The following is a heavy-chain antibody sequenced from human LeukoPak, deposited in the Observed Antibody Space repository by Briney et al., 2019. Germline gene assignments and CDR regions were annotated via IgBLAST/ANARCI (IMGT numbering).Heavy chain of an antibody. D-gene: IGHD2-8*01. CDR1: GFTFSSYA. CDR2: ISGSGGST. V-gene: IGHV3-23*01. CDR3: AKCPPYCTNGVCYTQKYYFDY. Sequence: GGSLRLSCAASGFTFSSYAMSWVRQAPGKGLEWVSAISGSGGSTYYADSVKGRFTISRDNSKNTLYLQMNSLRAEDTAVYYCAKCPPYCTNGVCYTQKYYFDYWGQGTLVTVSS. J-gene: IGHJ4*02.